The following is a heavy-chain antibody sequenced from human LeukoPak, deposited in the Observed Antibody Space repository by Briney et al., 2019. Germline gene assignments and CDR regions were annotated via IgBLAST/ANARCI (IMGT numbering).Heavy chain of an antibody. CDR1: GYTFTTYD. D-gene: IGHD6-19*01. Sequence: ASVKVSCKASGYTFTTYDINWVRQATGQGLEWMGWMSPNSGNTGYAQKFQGRVSMTRNTSISTAYMELSSLRSEDTAVYYCARGRGSGHKENWFDPWGQGTLVTVSS. V-gene: IGHV1-8*01. CDR2: MSPNSGNT. J-gene: IGHJ5*02. CDR3: ARGRGSGHKENWFDP.